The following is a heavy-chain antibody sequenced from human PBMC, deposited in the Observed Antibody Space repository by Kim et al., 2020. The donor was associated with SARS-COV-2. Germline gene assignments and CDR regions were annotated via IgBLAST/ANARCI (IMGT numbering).Heavy chain of an antibody. V-gene: IGHV4-39*01. D-gene: IGHD1-26*01. Sequence: SETLSLTCTVSGGSISSSSYYWGWIRQPPGKGLEWIGSIYYSGSTYYNPSLKSRVTISVDTSKNQFSLKLSSVTAADTAVYYCARQVGAWRLHSYYYYGMDVWGQGTTVTVSS. CDR1: GGSISSSSYY. CDR3: ARQVGAWRLHSYYYYGMDV. CDR2: IYYSGST. J-gene: IGHJ6*02.